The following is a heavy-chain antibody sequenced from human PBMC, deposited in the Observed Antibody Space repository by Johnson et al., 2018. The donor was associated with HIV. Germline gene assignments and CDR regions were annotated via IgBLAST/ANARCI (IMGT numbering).Heavy chain of an antibody. CDR1: GFTFDDYG. J-gene: IGHJ3*02. V-gene: IGHV3-9*01. Sequence: VQLVESGGGLVQPGRSLRLSCAASGFTFDDYGMHWVRQAPGKGLEWVSGISWNSGSIGYADSVKGRFTISRDNAKNSLYLQMNSLRAEDTALYYCAKDIYYYDSSGMGAFDIWGQGTMVTVSS. D-gene: IGHD3-22*01. CDR3: AKDIYYYDSSGMGAFDI. CDR2: ISWNSGSI.